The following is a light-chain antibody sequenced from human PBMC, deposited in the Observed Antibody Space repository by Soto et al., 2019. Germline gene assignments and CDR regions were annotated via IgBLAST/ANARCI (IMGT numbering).Light chain of an antibody. CDR3: SSFTTSSSYV. Sequence: QSALTQPASVSGSPGQSITISCTGTSNDVGGYNYVSWYQQHPGKAPKLMIYEVSKRPSGVSHRFSASKSGNTASLTISGLQAEDEADYYCSSFTTSSSYVFGTGTKLTVL. CDR1: SNDVGGYNY. J-gene: IGLJ1*01. CDR2: EVS. V-gene: IGLV2-14*01.